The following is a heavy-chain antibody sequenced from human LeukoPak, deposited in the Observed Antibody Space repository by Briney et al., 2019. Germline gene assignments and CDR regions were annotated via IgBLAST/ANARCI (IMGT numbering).Heavy chain of an antibody. V-gene: IGHV3-23*01. CDR2: ISGSGGST. D-gene: IGHD6-13*01. CDR1: GFTFSIFA. CDR3: AKHQAAAHPFDY. J-gene: IGHJ4*02. Sequence: GDSLRLPCAVSGFTFSIFAVIWVRQPRGRGLVGVAAISGSGGSTYYADSVTGRYTISRDNCKNALYLQMNNLRAEDTAVYYCAKHQAAAHPFDYWGQGTLVTVST.